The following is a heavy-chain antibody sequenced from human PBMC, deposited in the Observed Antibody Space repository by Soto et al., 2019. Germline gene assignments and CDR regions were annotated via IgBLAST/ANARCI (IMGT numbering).Heavy chain of an antibody. CDR1: SFTFSDAW. D-gene: IGHD2-2*02. CDR3: TTDEGDANKFYTLDF. Sequence: EVQVVESGGAFVEPGGSLRLSCAVSSFTFSDAWLSWVRQAPGKGLEWGGRITSKTHGETTAYAAPVRGRFTISRDDSRGTLYLQMNSLTNEDTAVYYCTTDEGDANKFYTLDFWGQGILVTVSS. V-gene: IGHV3-15*02. J-gene: IGHJ4*02. CDR2: ITSKTHGETT.